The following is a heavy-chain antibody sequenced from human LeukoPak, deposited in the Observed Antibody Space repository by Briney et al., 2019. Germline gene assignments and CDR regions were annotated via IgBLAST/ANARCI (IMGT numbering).Heavy chain of an antibody. V-gene: IGHV1-2*02. D-gene: IGHD1-26*01. Sequence: GASVKVSCKASGYTFTGYYIHWVRQAPGQGLEWMGWINPNSGGTNFAQKFQGRVTMTRDTSISTAYMELSRLRSDDTAVYYCARDPQGARYAFDIWGQGTMVTVSS. CDR3: ARDPQGARYAFDI. CDR1: GYTFTGYY. J-gene: IGHJ3*02. CDR2: INPNSGGT.